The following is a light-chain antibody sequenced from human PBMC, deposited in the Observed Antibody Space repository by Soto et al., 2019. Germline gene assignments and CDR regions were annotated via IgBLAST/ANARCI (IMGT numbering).Light chain of an antibody. CDR1: QSISSY. J-gene: IGKJ5*01. Sequence: DIQMTQYTSSLSASVGDRVTITCRASQSISSYLNWYQQKPGKAPKLLIYAASSLQSGVPSRFSGSGSGTDFTLTISSLQPEDFATYYCQQSYSTPPITFGQGTLLEIK. V-gene: IGKV1-39*01. CDR2: AAS. CDR3: QQSYSTPPIT.